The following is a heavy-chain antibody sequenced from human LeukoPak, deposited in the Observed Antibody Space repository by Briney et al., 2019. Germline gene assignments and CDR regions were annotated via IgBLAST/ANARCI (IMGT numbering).Heavy chain of an antibody. CDR3: ARATPGWSWFDP. Sequence: GGSLRLSCAASGFTFSSYSMNWVRQAPGKGLEWVSSISSSSSYIYYADSVKGRFTISRDNAKNSLYLQMNSLRAEDTAVYYCARATPGWSWFDPWGQGTLVTVSS. CDR1: GFTFSSYS. V-gene: IGHV3-21*01. J-gene: IGHJ5*02. CDR2: ISSSSSYI. D-gene: IGHD6-19*01.